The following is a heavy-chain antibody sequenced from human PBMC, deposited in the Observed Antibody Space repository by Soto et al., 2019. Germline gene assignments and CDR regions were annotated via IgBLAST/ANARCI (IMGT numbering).Heavy chain of an antibody. CDR3: AKDTDVVGAAYKFDY. J-gene: IGHJ4*02. Sequence: GGSLRLSCVASGFSFSSYGMHWVRQAPGKGLEWVAVISYDGGNKYYADSVKGRFTISRDNSKNTLDLQMNSLRGEDTAVYYCAKDTDVVGAAYKFDYWGQGTLVTVYS. CDR2: ISYDGGNK. CDR1: GFSFSSYG. D-gene: IGHD1-26*01. V-gene: IGHV3-30*18.